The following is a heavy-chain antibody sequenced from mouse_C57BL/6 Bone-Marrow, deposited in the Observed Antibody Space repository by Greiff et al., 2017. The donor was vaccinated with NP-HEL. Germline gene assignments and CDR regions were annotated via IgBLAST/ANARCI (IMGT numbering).Heavy chain of an antibody. Sequence: EVQVVESGGDLVKPGGSLKLSCAASGFTFSSYGMSWVRQTPDKRLEWVATISSGGSYTYYPDSVKGRFTISRDNAKNTLYLQMSSLKSEDTAMYYCARHRWLLLFFDYWGQGTTLTVSS. J-gene: IGHJ2*01. CDR3: ARHRWLLLFFDY. V-gene: IGHV5-6*01. CDR2: ISSGGSYT. D-gene: IGHD2-3*01. CDR1: GFTFSSYG.